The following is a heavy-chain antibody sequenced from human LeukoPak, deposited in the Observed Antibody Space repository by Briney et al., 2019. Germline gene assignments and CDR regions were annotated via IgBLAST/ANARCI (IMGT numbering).Heavy chain of an antibody. Sequence: GGSLRLSCAASGFTFTNYAMSWVRQAPGKGLEWVSGINWNGGSTGYADSVKGRFTISRDNAKNSLYLQMNSLRAEDTALYYCARGGDTAMVMSDYWGQGTLVTVSS. CDR2: INWNGGST. CDR3: ARGGDTAMVMSDY. CDR1: GFTFTNYA. V-gene: IGHV3-20*04. J-gene: IGHJ4*02. D-gene: IGHD5-18*01.